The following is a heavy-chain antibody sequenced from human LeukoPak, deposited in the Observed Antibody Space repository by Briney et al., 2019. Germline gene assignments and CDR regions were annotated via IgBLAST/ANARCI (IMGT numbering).Heavy chain of an antibody. CDR1: GYTFTGYY. V-gene: IGHV1-2*06. D-gene: IGHD6-6*01. CDR3: ARVFKGSSYY. CDR2: INPNSGGT. Sequence: ASVKVSCKASGYTFTGYYMHWVRRAPGQGLEWMVRINPNSGGTNYSQKFQRRVTINRDTSISTAYMELSRLRSDDTAVYYCARVFKGSSYYWGQGTLVTVSS. J-gene: IGHJ4*02.